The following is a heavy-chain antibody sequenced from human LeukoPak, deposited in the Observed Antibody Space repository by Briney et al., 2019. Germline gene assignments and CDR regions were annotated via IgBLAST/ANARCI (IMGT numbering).Heavy chain of an antibody. J-gene: IGHJ4*02. CDR3: ARSDITIFGVVIMPLDY. D-gene: IGHD3-3*01. CDR2: IIPILGIA. V-gene: IGHV1-69*04. CDR1: GGTFSSYA. Sequence: ASVKVSCKASGGTFSSYAISWVRQAPGQGLEWMGRIIPILGIANYAQKFQGRVTITADKSTSTAYMELSSLRSEDTAVYNCARSDITIFGVVIMPLDYWGQGTLVTVSS.